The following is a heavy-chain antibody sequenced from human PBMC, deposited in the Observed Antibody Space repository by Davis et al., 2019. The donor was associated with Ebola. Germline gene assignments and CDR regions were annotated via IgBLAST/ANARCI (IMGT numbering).Heavy chain of an antibody. D-gene: IGHD2-2*02. J-gene: IGHJ5*02. CDR3: AKDSGPAAIGGWFDP. CDR1: GFTFDDYA. CDR2: ISGDGGST. V-gene: IGHV3-43*02. Sequence: PGGSLRLSCAASGFTFDDYAMHWVRQAPGKGLEWVSLISGDGGSTYYADSVKGRFTISRDNSKNSLYLQMNSLRTEDTALYYCAKDSGPAAIGGWFDPWGQGTLVTVSS.